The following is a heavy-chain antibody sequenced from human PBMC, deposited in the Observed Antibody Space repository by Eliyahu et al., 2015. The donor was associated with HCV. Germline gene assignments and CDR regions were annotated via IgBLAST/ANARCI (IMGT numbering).Heavy chain of an antibody. CDR1: GASIXXXY. V-gene: IGHV4-59*01. CDR3: ASGGGGIAVAGTGGWFDP. Sequence: QVQLQESGPGLVKPSETLSLTCXVSGASIXXXYWSWIRQPPGKGLEWIAYIHYSGXTNYNPSLKSRVTXSVDTSKNQFSLKLSSVTAADTAVYYCASGGGGIAVAGTGGWFDPWGQGTLVTVSS. CDR2: IHYSGXT. D-gene: IGHD6-19*01. J-gene: IGHJ5*02.